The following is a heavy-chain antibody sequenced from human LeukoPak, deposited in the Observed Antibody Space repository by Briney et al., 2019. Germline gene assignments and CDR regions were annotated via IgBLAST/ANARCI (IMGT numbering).Heavy chain of an antibody. D-gene: IGHD2/OR15-2a*01. CDR2: IDHSGTII. CDR1: GFPLSDYF. J-gene: IGHJ4*02. Sequence: GGSLRLSCAASGFPLSDYFINWIRQAPGKGLEWVSYIDHSGTIIDLADSVKGRFTISRDNARNSVYLQMNSLTAEDAAVYYCARGVYPSDFWGQGTLVTVSS. CDR3: ARGVYPSDF. V-gene: IGHV3-11*01.